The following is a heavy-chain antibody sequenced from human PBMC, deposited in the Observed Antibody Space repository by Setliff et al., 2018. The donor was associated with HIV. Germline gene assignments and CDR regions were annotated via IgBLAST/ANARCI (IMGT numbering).Heavy chain of an antibody. D-gene: IGHD2-2*01. J-gene: IGHJ3*02. V-gene: IGHV1-2*02. Sequence: ASVKVSCKASGYTFIDYFMHWVRQAPGQGLEWMGWISPDNGDTTTAQRFQGRVTMTRDTSINTAYLELSGLRSDDTAVYYCTFGYCSSTSCYVFDIWGQGTMVTVSS. CDR2: ISPDNGDT. CDR1: GYTFIDYF. CDR3: TFGYCSSTSCYVFDI.